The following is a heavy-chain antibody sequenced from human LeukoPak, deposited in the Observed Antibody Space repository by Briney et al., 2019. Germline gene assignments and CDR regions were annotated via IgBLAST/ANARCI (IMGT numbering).Heavy chain of an antibody. CDR1: GYTFTGYY. CDR3: ARHYDFWSGLDY. D-gene: IGHD3-3*01. CDR2: INPNSGGT. V-gene: IGHV1-2*02. J-gene: IGHJ4*02. Sequence: GASVKVSCKASGYTFTGYYMHWVRQAPGRGLEWMGWINPNSGGTNYAQKFQGRVAMTRDTSISTAYMELSRLRSDDTAVYYCARHYDFWSGLDYWGQGTLVTVSS.